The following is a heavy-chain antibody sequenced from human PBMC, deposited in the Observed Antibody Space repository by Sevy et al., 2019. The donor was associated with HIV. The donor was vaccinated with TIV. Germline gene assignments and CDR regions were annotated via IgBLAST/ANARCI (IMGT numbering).Heavy chain of an antibody. CDR1: EFIFDDYA. D-gene: IGHD5-18*01. CDR3: AKDRGYSYSSIDF. CDR2: ISWNSGAI. J-gene: IGHJ4*02. V-gene: IGHV3-9*01. Sequence: GGSLRLSCAASEFIFDDYAMHWVRQVPGRGLQWVSGISWNSGAIDYADSVKGRFTMSRDNAKNSLYLQMNNLRLEVTALYYCAKDRGYSYSSIDFWGQGTLVTVSS.